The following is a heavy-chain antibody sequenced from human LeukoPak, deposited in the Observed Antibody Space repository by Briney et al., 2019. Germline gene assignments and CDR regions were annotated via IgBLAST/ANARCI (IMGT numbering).Heavy chain of an antibody. CDR1: GYTLTESF. Sequence: ASVKVSCKVSGYTLTESFMNWVRQAPRNGREGMGGFETEDGETIYAQKFQGRVTMTEDTSTDTAYMGLSSLRSEDTAVYYCATEPPYSSSWYFQHWGQGTLVTVSS. CDR2: FETEDGET. D-gene: IGHD6-13*01. CDR3: ATEPPYSSSWYFQH. V-gene: IGHV1-24*01. J-gene: IGHJ1*01.